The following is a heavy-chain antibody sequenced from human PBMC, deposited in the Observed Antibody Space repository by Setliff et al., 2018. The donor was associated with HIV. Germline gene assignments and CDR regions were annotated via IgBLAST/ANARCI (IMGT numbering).Heavy chain of an antibody. CDR2: SSDTGSTT. D-gene: IGHD3-22*01. CDR1: GFTFSSYE. CDR3: ARDPHYYDSSGYYSMFDI. V-gene: IGHV3-48*03. J-gene: IGHJ3*02. Sequence: GESLKISCAASGFTFSSYEMDWFRQAPGKGLEWISYSSDTGSTTYYGDSVKGRFTISRDNPKNSVYLQMSGLRVEDTAVYYCARDPHYYDSSGYYSMFDIWGQGTVVTVSS.